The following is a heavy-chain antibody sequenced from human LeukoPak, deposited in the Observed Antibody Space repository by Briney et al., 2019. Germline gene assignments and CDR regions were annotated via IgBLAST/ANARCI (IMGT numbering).Heavy chain of an antibody. V-gene: IGHV4-30-4*08. J-gene: IGHJ5*02. CDR1: GGSISSGDYY. CDR3: ARDYRYYDSSGYYPFT. D-gene: IGHD3-22*01. CDR2: IYYSGST. Sequence: SETLSLTCTVSGGSISSGDYYWSWIRQPPGKGLEWIGYIYYSGSTYYNPSLKSRVTMSVDTSKNQFSLKLSSVTAADTAVYYCARDYRYYDSSGYYPFTWGQGTLVTVSS.